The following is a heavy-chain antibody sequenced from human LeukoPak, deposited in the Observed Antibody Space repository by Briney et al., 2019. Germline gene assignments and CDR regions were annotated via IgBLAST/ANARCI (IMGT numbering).Heavy chain of an antibody. CDR2: ISSSGSTI. J-gene: IGHJ4*02. V-gene: IGHV3-48*04. Sequence: AGGSLRLSCAASGFTFSSYSMNWVRQAPGKGLEWVSYISSSGSTIYYADSVKGRFTISRDNAKNSLYLQMNSLRAEDTAVYYCARPETLTYYYDSSGYYADYWGQGTLVTVSS. CDR1: GFTFSSYS. CDR3: ARPETLTYYYDSSGYYADY. D-gene: IGHD3-22*01.